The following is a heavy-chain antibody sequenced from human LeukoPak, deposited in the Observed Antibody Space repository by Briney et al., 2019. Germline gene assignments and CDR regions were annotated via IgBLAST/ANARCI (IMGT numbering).Heavy chain of an antibody. CDR2: IYYSGST. CDR1: GGSISSYY. CDR3: ARRVMVGATF. J-gene: IGHJ4*02. V-gene: IGHV4-59*05. D-gene: IGHD1-26*01. Sequence: SETLSLTCTVSGGSISSYYWSWIRQPPGKGLEWIGSIYYSGSTYYNPSLKSRVTISVDTSKNQFSLKLSSVTAADTAVYYCARRVMVGATFWGQGTLVTVSS.